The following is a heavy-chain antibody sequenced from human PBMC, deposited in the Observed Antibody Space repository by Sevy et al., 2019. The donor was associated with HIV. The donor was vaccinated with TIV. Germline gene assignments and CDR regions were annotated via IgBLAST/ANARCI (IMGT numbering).Heavy chain of an antibody. V-gene: IGHV1-69*13. Sequence: ASVKVSCKASGGIFRSNAISWVRQAPGQGLEWMGGIIAVFGTTNYAQKFQGRVTITGDESRSTAYMELSSLRSEDTAVYYCARDKNYYVSGSFDYWGQGSQVTVSS. CDR1: GGIFRSNA. CDR2: IIAVFGTT. D-gene: IGHD3-10*01. CDR3: ARDKNYYVSGSFDY. J-gene: IGHJ4*01.